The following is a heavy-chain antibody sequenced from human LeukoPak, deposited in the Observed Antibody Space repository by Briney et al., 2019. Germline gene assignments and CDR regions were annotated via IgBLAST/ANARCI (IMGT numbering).Heavy chain of an antibody. CDR1: GGSISSGSYY. V-gene: IGHV4-61*02. Sequence: SETLSLTCTVSGGSISSGSYYWSSIRQPAGEGLEWIGRIYTSGSTNYNPSLKSRVTISVDTSKNQFYLKLSSVTAEDTEVYYCARIMHYDIWSGYYTFDYWGQGTLVTVSS. CDR2: IYTSGST. CDR3: ARIMHYDIWSGYYTFDY. D-gene: IGHD3-3*01. J-gene: IGHJ4*02.